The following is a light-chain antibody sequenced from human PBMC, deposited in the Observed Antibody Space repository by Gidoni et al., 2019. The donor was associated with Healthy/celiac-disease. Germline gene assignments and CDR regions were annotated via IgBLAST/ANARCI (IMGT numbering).Light chain of an antibody. CDR3: QQYNSIRRT. V-gene: IGKV1-5*03. J-gene: IGKJ1*01. CDR1: QSISSW. Sequence: DIQMTQSPSTLSASVGDRVTITCRASQSISSWLAWYQQKPGKAPKLLIYKASSLESGVPSRFSGSGSGTEFTLTLSSLQTDDFATYYCQQYNSIRRTFGQXTKVEIK. CDR2: KAS.